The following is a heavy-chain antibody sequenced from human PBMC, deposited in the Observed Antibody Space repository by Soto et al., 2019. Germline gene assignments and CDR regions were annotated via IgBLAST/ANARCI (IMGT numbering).Heavy chain of an antibody. CDR2: ISGSGGST. CDR3: AKDLKVNIVATTDY. Sequence: GGSLRLSCAASGFTFCSYAMSWVRQAPGKGLEWVSAISGSGGSTYYADSVKGRFTISRDNSKNTLYLQMNSLRAEDTAVYYCAKDLKVNIVATTDYWGQGTLVTVSS. CDR1: GFTFCSYA. V-gene: IGHV3-23*01. J-gene: IGHJ4*02. D-gene: IGHD5-12*01.